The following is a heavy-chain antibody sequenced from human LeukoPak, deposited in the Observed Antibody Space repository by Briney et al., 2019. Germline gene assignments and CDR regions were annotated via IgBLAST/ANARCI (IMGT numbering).Heavy chain of an antibody. V-gene: IGHV4-59*01. CDR1: GGSISSYY. D-gene: IGHD3-10*01. J-gene: IGHJ6*03. CDR2: IYYSGST. CDR3: ARAGNTMVRGAYVKYYYYYMDV. Sequence: SETLSLTCTVSGGSISSYYWSWIRQPPGKGLEWIGYIYYSGSTNYNPSLKSRVTISVDTSKNQFSLKLSSVTAADTAVYYCARAGNTMVRGAYVKYYYYYMDVWGKGTTVTVSS.